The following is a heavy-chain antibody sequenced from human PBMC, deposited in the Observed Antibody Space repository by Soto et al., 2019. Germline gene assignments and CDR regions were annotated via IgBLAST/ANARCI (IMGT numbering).Heavy chain of an antibody. CDR2: ISSSSSTI. D-gene: IGHD3-10*01. J-gene: IGHJ3*02. V-gene: IGHV3-48*01. Sequence: GGSLRLSCAASGFTFSSYSMNWVRQAPGKGLEWVSYISSSSSTIYYADSVKGRFTISRDNAKNSLYLQMNSLRAEDMAVYYCARTATYYYGSGTHDAFDIWGQGTMVTVSS. CDR3: ARTATYYYGSGTHDAFDI. CDR1: GFTFSSYS.